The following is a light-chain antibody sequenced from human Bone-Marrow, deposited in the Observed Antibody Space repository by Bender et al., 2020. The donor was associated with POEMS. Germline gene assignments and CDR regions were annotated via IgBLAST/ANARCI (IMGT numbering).Light chain of an antibody. J-gene: IGLJ1*01. CDR3: AAWDDSLSSFV. CDR1: SSDVGGYNY. Sequence: QSALTQPHSVSGSPGQSVTISCTGTSSDVGGYNYVSWYQQHPGKAPKRMIYDVTKRPSGVPDRFSGSKSGNTASLAIRGLRSDDEGDYYCAAWDDSLSSFVFGAGTKVTVL. V-gene: IGLV2-11*01. CDR2: DVT.